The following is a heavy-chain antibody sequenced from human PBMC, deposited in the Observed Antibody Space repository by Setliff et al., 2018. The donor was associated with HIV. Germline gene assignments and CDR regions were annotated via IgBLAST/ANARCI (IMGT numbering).Heavy chain of an antibody. CDR1: GGSISHYY. J-gene: IGHJ6*03. V-gene: IGHV4-59*08. Sequence: SETLSLTCTVSGGSISHYYWNWIRQSPGKGLEWIGFISYSGTTNYNPSLESRVTISIDTSNNQFSLKVSSVTAADTAVYYCARRTAPPSGLYPHYYLDVWGKGTTVTVSS. D-gene: IGHD6-6*01. CDR3: ARRTAPPSGLYPHYYLDV. CDR2: ISYSGTT.